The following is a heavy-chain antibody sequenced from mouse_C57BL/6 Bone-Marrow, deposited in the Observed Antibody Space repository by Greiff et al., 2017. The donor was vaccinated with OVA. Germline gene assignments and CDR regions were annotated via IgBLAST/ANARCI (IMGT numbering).Heavy chain of an antibody. CDR2: IDPENGDT. Sequence: EVQLKQSGAELVRPGASVKLSCTASGFNIKDDYMHWVKQRPEQGLEWIGWIDPENGDTEYASKFQGKATITADTSSNTAYLQLSSLTSEDTAVYYCTRWLLRGYWGQGTTLTVSS. J-gene: IGHJ2*01. CDR1: GFNIKDDY. V-gene: IGHV14-4*01. D-gene: IGHD2-3*01. CDR3: TRWLLRGY.